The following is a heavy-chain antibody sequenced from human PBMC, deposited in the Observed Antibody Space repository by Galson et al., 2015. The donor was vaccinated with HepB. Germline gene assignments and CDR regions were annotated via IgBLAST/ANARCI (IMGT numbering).Heavy chain of an antibody. J-gene: IGHJ4*02. V-gene: IGHV1-18*04. CDR1: GYTFTSYG. CDR2: ISAYNGNT. D-gene: IGHD4-23*01. CDR3: ARDRDYGGNSIQIRAYIDY. Sequence: SVKVSCKASGYTFTSYGISWVRQAPGQGLEWMGWISAYNGNTNYAQKLQGRVTMTTDTSTSTAYMELRSLRSDDTAVYYCARDRDYGGNSIQIRAYIDYWGQGTLVTVSS.